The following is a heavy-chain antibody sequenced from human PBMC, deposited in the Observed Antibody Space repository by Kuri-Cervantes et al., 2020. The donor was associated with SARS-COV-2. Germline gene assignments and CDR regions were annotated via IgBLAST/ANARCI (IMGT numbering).Heavy chain of an antibody. CDR2: ISGSGGST. J-gene: IGHJ6*03. CDR3: AKSPENDDFWSGYYYYYYMDV. D-gene: IGHD3-3*01. Sequence: GESLKISCAASGFTFSSYAMSWVRQAPGKGLEWVSAISGSGGSTYYADSVKGQFTISRDNSKNTLYLQMNSLRAEDTAVYYCAKSPENDDFWSGYYYYYYMDVWGKGTTVTVSS. V-gene: IGHV3-23*01. CDR1: GFTFSSYA.